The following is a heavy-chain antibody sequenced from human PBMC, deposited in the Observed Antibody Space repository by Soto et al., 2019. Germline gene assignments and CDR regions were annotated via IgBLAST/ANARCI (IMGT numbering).Heavy chain of an antibody. Sequence: VQLVESGGGVVQPGRSLRLSCAASGFTFSSYAMHWVRQAPGKGLEWVAVISYDGSNKYYADSVKGRFTISRDNSKNTLYLQMNSLRAEDTAVYYCARDLAQQQLVIYYFDYWGQGTLVTVSS. V-gene: IGHV3-30-3*01. D-gene: IGHD6-13*01. J-gene: IGHJ4*02. CDR3: ARDLAQQQLVIYYFDY. CDR2: ISYDGSNK. CDR1: GFTFSSYA.